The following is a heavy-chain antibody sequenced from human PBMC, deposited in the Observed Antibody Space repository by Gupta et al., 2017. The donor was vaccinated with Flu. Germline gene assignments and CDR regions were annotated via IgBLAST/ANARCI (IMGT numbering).Heavy chain of an antibody. V-gene: IGHV3-21*02. D-gene: IGHD3-22*01. Sequence: EGQLVESGGGLLEPGESPRLTCNASGFLFGTYFISWVRQAPGKGLEWVVSISSSSSYIYSTDSVKGRYTISSDNAKNSLSLLLKHLTAEDTAVYSCVRHFSDRDAFEGWGQGTMVTVVS. J-gene: IGHJ3*01. CDR2: ISSSSSYI. CDR1: GFLFGTYF. CDR3: VRHFSDRDAFEG.